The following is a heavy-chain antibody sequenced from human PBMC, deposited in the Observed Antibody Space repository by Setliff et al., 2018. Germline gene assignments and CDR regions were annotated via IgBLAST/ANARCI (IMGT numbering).Heavy chain of an antibody. CDR2: INNYNFNT. D-gene: IGHD3-22*01. Sequence: ASVKVSCKSSSFTFTDYGITWVRQVPGQGLEWMGWINNYNFNTQYAQKFQGRVTVTTDTSTTTAYMELRSLRADDTAVYYCARINFYVSSGYYYAPELWGQGTTVTVSS. V-gene: IGHV1-18*01. CDR1: SFTFTDYG. J-gene: IGHJ4*02. CDR3: ARINFYVSSGYYYAPEL.